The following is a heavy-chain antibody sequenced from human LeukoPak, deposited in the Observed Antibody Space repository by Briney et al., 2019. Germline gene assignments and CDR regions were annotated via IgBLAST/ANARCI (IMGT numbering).Heavy chain of an antibody. D-gene: IGHD4-17*01. J-gene: IGHJ4*02. Sequence: SETLSLTCTVSGGSISSYYWSWIRQPPGKGLEWIGYIYYSGSTNYNPSLKSRVTISVDTSKNQFSLKLSSVTAADTAVYYCARSSAYYGDFYFDYWGQGTLVTVSS. CDR2: IYYSGST. V-gene: IGHV4-59*08. CDR1: GGSISSYY. CDR3: ARSSAYYGDFYFDY.